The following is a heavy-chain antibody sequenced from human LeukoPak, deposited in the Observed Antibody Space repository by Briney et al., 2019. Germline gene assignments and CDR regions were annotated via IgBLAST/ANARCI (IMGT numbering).Heavy chain of an antibody. Sequence: SETLSLTCTVSGGSISSGGYYWSWIRQHPGKGLEWIGYIYYSGSTYYNPSLKSRVTISVDTSKNQFSLKLSSVTAADTAVYYCARDSGSWNIDFDYWGQGTLVTVSS. V-gene: IGHV4-31*03. CDR2: IYYSGST. D-gene: IGHD6-13*01. J-gene: IGHJ4*02. CDR1: GGSISSGGYY. CDR3: ARDSGSWNIDFDY.